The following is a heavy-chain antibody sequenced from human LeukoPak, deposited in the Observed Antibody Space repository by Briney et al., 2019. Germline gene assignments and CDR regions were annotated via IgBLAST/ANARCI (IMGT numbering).Heavy chain of an antibody. CDR3: ARDLRGRRYYYYGMDV. Sequence: PSETLSLTCTGSGGSISSYYWSWIRQPPGKGLEWIGYIYYSGSTNYDPSLKSRVTISVDTSKNQFSLKLSSVTAADTAVYYCARDLRGRRYYYYGMDVWGQGTTVTVSS. CDR1: GGSISSYY. D-gene: IGHD2-15*01. J-gene: IGHJ6*02. CDR2: IYYSGST. V-gene: IGHV4-59*01.